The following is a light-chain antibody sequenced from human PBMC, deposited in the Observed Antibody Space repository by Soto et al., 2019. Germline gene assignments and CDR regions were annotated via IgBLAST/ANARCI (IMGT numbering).Light chain of an antibody. J-gene: IGKJ5*01. Sequence: DIQLTQSPSFLSASVGDRVTITCRASQGLSSDLAWYQQKPGKAPKLLIYAASTLQSGVPSRFSGSGSGTEFTLTISSLQPEDCETYYCQQLNSYPITFGQGTRLEIK. V-gene: IGKV1-9*01. CDR2: AAS. CDR3: QQLNSYPIT. CDR1: QGLSSD.